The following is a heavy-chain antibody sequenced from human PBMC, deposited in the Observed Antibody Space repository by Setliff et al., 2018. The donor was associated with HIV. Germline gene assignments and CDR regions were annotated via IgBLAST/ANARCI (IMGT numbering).Heavy chain of an antibody. J-gene: IGHJ6*03. CDR1: GGSFSGYY. CDR3: VRGRGYSGYYYYYYYMDV. CDR2: INHSGST. D-gene: IGHD5-12*01. Sequence: PSETLSLTCAVYGGSFSGYYWSWIRQPPGKGLEWIGEINHSGSTNYNPSLKSRVTISVDTSKNQFSLKLSSVTAADTAVYYCVRGRGYSGYYYYYYYMDVWGKGTTVTVSS. V-gene: IGHV4-34*01.